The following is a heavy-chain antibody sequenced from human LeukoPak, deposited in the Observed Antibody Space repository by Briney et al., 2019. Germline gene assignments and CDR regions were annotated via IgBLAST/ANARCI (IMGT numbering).Heavy chain of an antibody. D-gene: IGHD1-26*01. V-gene: IGHV3-30*18. J-gene: IGHJ4*02. CDR3: AKGELHFNTCSFDY. Sequence: GTSLRLSCAASGFTFSSGMHWVRQAPGKGLEWVAVISYDGNHKYYGDSVKSRFTISRDNSRNTLYLQMDSLKTEDTAVYYCAKGELHFNTCSFDYWGQGTLVTVSS. CDR2: ISYDGNHK. CDR1: GFTFSSG.